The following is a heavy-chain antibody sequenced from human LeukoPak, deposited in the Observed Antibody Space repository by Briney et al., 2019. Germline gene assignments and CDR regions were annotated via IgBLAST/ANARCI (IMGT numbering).Heavy chain of an antibody. D-gene: IGHD4-17*01. J-gene: IGHJ4*02. Sequence: ASVKVSCKASGYTFTSYGISWVRQAPGQGLEWMGWISAYNDNTNYAQKFQGRVTMTTDTSTSTAYMELRSLRSDDTAVYYCARETYGDYGYDYWGQGTLVTVSS. V-gene: IGHV1-18*01. CDR2: ISAYNDNT. CDR1: GYTFTSYG. CDR3: ARETYGDYGYDY.